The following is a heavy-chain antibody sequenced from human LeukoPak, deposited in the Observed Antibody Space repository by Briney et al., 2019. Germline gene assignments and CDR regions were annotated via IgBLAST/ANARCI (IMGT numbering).Heavy chain of an antibody. CDR2: ISSSSSTI. CDR1: RFTFSSYS. D-gene: IGHD3-22*01. J-gene: IGHJ3*02. CDR3: ARTYDSSGPDDAFDI. V-gene: IGHV3-48*01. Sequence: PGGSLRLSCAASRFTFSSYSMNWVRQAPGKGLEWVSYISSSSSTIYYADSVKGRFTTSRDNAKNSLYLQMNSLRAEDTAVYYCARTYDSSGPDDAFDIWGQGTMVTVSS.